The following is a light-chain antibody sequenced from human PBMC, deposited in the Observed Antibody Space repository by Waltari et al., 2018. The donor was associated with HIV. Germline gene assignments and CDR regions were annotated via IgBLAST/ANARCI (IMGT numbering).Light chain of an antibody. CDR1: SPNIGSKT. Sequence: QSVLTQPPSAYGAPGQSVIISCSGSSPNIGSKTVNWYRQRPGTAPKLLIYSNNQRPSGVPDRFSGSKSGTSASLAISGLQSGDEADYYCAAWEDSLNGPNYVFGSGTTVTVL. V-gene: IGLV1-44*01. J-gene: IGLJ1*01. CDR3: AAWEDSLNGPNYV. CDR2: SNN.